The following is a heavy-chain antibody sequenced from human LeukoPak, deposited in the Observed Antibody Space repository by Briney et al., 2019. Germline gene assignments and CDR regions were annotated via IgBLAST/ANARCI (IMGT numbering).Heavy chain of an antibody. CDR3: ARISSDSISYYDH. D-gene: IGHD3-22*01. CDR1: GFTFSGYG. Sequence: GGSERLFCAASGFTFSGYGMHWVRQAPGKGLVWVSRINSEGSTISYADSVKGRFTISRDNAKNTLFLQMNSLRAEDTAVYYCARISSDSISYYDHWGQGTLVTVSS. V-gene: IGHV3-74*01. CDR2: INSEGSTI. J-gene: IGHJ4*02.